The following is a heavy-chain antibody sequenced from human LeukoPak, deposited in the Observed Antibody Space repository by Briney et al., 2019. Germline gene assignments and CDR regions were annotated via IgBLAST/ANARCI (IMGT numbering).Heavy chain of an antibody. CDR1: GFTFTNAW. CDR2: FKTKTDGGTT. CDR3: TTDNWRGLDAFDV. V-gene: IGHV3-15*01. D-gene: IGHD3-3*01. Sequence: PGGSLRLSCAASGFTFTNAWMSWVRQAPGKGLEWVGRFKTKTDGGTTDYAALVKGRFTISRDASKYTLYLQMDSLKTEDTAMYYCTTDNWRGLDAFDVWGLGTMVTVSS. J-gene: IGHJ3*01.